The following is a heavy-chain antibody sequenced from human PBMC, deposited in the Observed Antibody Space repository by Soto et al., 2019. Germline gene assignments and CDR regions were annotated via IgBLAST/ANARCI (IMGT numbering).Heavy chain of an antibody. CDR1: GGSINSYY. CDR3: ARQGFGPLHGLVDV. Sequence: QVQLQESGPGLVKPSETLSLSCTVSGGSINSYYWSWIRQSPGKRMEWIGYVDHSWGSSYNPSLQSRVAISLDPSKSQFPLKVTSVTATDTAVYYCARQGFGPLHGLVDVWGQGTTVTVSS. CDR2: VDHSWGS. V-gene: IGHV4-59*08. J-gene: IGHJ6*02. D-gene: IGHD3-10*01.